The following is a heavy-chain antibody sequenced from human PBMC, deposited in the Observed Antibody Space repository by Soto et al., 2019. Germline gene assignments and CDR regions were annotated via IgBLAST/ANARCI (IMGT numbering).Heavy chain of an antibody. J-gene: IGHJ4*02. CDR1: GFTFSSYA. CDR3: SKARGSSTPAPCCY. D-gene: IGHD2-2*01. CDR2: ISGSGGST. V-gene: IGHV3-23*01. Sequence: GGSLRLSCAASGFTFSSYAMSWVRQTPGEGLEWVSVISGSGGSTYYADSVKGRFTISRDNSKNTVYLQMNSLRAEDTAVYYCSKARGSSTPAPCCYLGQGTLVTLSS.